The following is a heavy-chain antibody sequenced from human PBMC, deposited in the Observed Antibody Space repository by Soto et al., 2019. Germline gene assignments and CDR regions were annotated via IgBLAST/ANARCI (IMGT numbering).Heavy chain of an antibody. CDR2: IYHGEST. Sequence: PSETLSLTCAVSGGSFSSSDWWSWVRQPPGKGLEWIGQIYHGESTNYNPSLWNRVTISVDKSKNHFSLRLTSVTAADTAVYYCASNRGGSPTIFDYWGQGTLVTVSS. CDR1: GGSFSSSDW. D-gene: IGHD1-26*01. V-gene: IGHV4-4*02. CDR3: ASNRGGSPTIFDY. J-gene: IGHJ4*02.